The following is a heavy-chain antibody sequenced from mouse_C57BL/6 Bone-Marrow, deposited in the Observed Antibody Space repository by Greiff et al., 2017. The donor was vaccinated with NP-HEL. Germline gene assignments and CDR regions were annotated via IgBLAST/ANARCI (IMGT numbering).Heavy chain of an antibody. CDR3: ARGGFLYGKRAWFAY. CDR2: INPSSGYT. CDR1: GYTFTSYW. J-gene: IGHJ3*01. V-gene: IGHV1-7*01. D-gene: IGHD2-1*01. Sequence: VQLVESGAELAKPGASVKLSCKASGYTFTSYWMHWVKQRPGQGLEWIGYINPSSGYTKYNQKFKDKATLTADKSSSTAYMQLSSLTYEDSAVYYCARGGFLYGKRAWFAYWGQGTLVTVSA.